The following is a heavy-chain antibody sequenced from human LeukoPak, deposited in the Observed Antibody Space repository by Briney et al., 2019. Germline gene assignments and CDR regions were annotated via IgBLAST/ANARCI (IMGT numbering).Heavy chain of an antibody. D-gene: IGHD6-19*01. Sequence: SETLSLTCTVSGGSISSSSSYWGWIRQPPGKGLEWIGSIYHSGSTYYNPSLKSRVTISVDTSKNQFSLKVSSVTAADTAVYYCARRNSDWYYFDYWGQGTLVTVSS. CDR2: IYHSGST. CDR1: GGSISSSSSY. J-gene: IGHJ4*02. CDR3: ARRNSDWYYFDY. V-gene: IGHV4-39*01.